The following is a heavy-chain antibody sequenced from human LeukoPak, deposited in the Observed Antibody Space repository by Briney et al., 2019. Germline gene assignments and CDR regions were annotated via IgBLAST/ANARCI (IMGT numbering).Heavy chain of an antibody. Sequence: GGSLRLSCAASGFTFSSYAMSWVRQAPGKGLVWVSAIGGSGGDTYYADSVKGRFTISRDNSKNTLYLQMNSLRAEDTALYYCAKGGLRYFDSWGQGTLVTVSS. V-gene: IGHV3-23*01. CDR3: AKGGLRYFDS. J-gene: IGHJ4*02. CDR2: IGGSGGDT. D-gene: IGHD3-9*01. CDR1: GFTFSSYA.